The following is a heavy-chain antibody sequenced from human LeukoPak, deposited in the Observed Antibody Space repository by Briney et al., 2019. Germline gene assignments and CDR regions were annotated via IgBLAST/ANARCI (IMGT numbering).Heavy chain of an antibody. V-gene: IGHV5-51*01. CDR1: GYSFTSYW. CDR2: IYPGDFDT. Sequence: GASLKISCKGSGYSFTSYWIGWVRQMPGKGLEWMGIIYPGDFDTRYSPSFQGQVTISADKSISTAYLQWSSLKASDTAMYYCARHQYSSGWYADYWGQGTLVTVSS. D-gene: IGHD6-19*01. CDR3: ARHQYSSGWYADY. J-gene: IGHJ4*02.